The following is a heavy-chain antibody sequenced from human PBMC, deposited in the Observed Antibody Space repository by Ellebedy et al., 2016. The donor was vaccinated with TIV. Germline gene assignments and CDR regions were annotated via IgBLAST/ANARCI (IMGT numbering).Heavy chain of an antibody. Sequence: GGSLRLSXAASGFTFSSYWMSWVRQAPGKGLEWVANIKQDGSEKYYVDSVKGRFTISRDNAKNSLYLQMNSLRAEDTAVYYCARPGTYYDILTGYKTWYYFDYWGQGTLVTVSS. CDR3: ARPGTYYDILTGYKTWYYFDY. J-gene: IGHJ4*02. V-gene: IGHV3-7*01. CDR1: GFTFSSYW. D-gene: IGHD3-9*01. CDR2: IKQDGSEK.